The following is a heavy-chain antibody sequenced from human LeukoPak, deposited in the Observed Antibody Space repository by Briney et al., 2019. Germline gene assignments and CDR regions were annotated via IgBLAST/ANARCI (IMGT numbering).Heavy chain of an antibody. CDR2: IYYSGSS. J-gene: IGHJ4*02. V-gene: IGHV4-39*07. Sequence: PSETLSLTCTVSGDSINISSHYWGWIRQPPGKGLEWIGTIYYSGSSFYNPSLKSRVTISVDRSRNDFSLRLTSVTAADTAVYYCTRGWLHFDHWGQGTLVTVSS. D-gene: IGHD5-12*01. CDR3: TRGWLHFDH. CDR1: GDSINISSHY.